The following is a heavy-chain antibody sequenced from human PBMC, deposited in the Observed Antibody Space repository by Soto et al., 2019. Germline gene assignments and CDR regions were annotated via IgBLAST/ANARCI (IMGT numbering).Heavy chain of an antibody. CDR3: ARQARFLEWLPLPFDD. D-gene: IGHD3-3*01. Sequence: PGESLKISCKGSGYSFTSYWIGWVRQMPGKGLEWMGIIYPGDSDTRYSPSFQGQVTISADKSISTAYLQWSSLKASDTAMYYCARQARFLEWLPLPFDDWGQGTLGTCSS. V-gene: IGHV5-51*01. J-gene: IGHJ4*02. CDR1: GYSFTSYW. CDR2: IYPGDSDT.